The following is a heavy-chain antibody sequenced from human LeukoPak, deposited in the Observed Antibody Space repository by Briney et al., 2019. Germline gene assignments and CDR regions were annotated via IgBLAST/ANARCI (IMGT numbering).Heavy chain of an antibody. CDR2: IYYSGNT. J-gene: IGHJ4*02. V-gene: IGHV4-59*01. Sequence: SETLSLTCTVSGGSISNCYWSWIRQPPGKGLEWIGYIYYSGNTDYNPSLKSRVTITVDTSKNQFFLKLNSVTAADTAVYYCARDRELGYWGQGTLVTVSS. D-gene: IGHD3-10*01. CDR1: GGSISNCY. CDR3: ARDRELGY.